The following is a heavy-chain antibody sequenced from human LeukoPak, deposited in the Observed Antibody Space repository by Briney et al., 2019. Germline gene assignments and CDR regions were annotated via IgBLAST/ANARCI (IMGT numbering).Heavy chain of an antibody. CDR1: GGSISSYY. V-gene: IGHV4-59*08. CDR3: ARGGTIFGVVIDY. Sequence: SETLSLTCTVSGGSISSYYWSWIRQPPGKGLEWIGYIYYTGSTNYNPSLKSRATISVDTSKNQFSLKLSSVTAADTAVYYCARGGTIFGVVIDYWGQGTLVTVSS. CDR2: IYYTGST. J-gene: IGHJ4*02. D-gene: IGHD3-3*01.